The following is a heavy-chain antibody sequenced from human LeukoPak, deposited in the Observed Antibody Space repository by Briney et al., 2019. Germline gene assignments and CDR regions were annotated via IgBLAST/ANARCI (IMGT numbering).Heavy chain of an antibody. Sequence: GGSLRLSCVASGVIFSDYGMHWVRQAPGKGLEWVAFIRSDGSGEYYTGSVKGRFTISRDNSKNTLYVQMNSLRLEDTAVYYCGKHDSASDYWGQGTLVPVSS. J-gene: IGHJ4*02. V-gene: IGHV3-30*02. CDR1: GVIFSDYG. D-gene: IGHD1-26*01. CDR2: IRSDGSGE. CDR3: GKHDSASDY.